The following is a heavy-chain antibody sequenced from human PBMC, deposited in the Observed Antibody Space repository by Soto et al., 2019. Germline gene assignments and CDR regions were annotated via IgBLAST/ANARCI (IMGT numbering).Heavy chain of an antibody. D-gene: IGHD1-26*01. CDR3: ARGQNRRIVGDTPLGY. Sequence: QVQLQQWGAGLLKPSETLSLTCAVYGGSFSGYYWSWIRQPPGKGLEWIGEINHSGSTNYNPSLKSRVTISVDTSKNQFSLKLSSVTAADTAVYYCARGQNRRIVGDTPLGYWGQGTLVTVSS. CDR1: GGSFSGYY. CDR2: INHSGST. V-gene: IGHV4-34*01. J-gene: IGHJ4*02.